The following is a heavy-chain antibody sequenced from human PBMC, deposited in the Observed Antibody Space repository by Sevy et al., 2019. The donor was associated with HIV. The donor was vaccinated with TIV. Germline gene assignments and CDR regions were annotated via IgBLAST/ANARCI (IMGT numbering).Heavy chain of an antibody. Sequence: GGSLRLSCVASGFTLHSYWMSWVRQAPGKGLEWVANIKQAGSVKYYVDSVKGRFTISRDNARNLLYLQMNSLRVEDTALYYCVRAIAADVSFWGQGTLVTVSS. CDR2: IKQAGSVK. CDR1: GFTLHSYW. D-gene: IGHD6-13*01. V-gene: IGHV3-7*01. J-gene: IGHJ4*02. CDR3: VRAIAADVSF.